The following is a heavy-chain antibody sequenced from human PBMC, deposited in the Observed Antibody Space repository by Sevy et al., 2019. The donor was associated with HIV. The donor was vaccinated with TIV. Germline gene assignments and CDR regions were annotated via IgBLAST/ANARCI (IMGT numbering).Heavy chain of an antibody. D-gene: IGHD3-9*01. CDR1: GFTFSSYA. V-gene: IGHV3-23*01. J-gene: IGHJ4*02. CDR3: AKGLRYFDWLSLDY. Sequence: GESLKISCAASGFTFSSYAMSWVRQAPGKGLEWVSAISGSGGSTYYADSVKGRFTISRDNSKNTLYLQMNSLRAEDTAVYYCAKGLRYFDWLSLDYWGQGTLVTVSS. CDR2: ISGSGGST.